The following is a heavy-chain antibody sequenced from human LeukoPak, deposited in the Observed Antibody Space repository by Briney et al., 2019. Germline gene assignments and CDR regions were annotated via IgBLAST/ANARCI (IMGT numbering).Heavy chain of an antibody. CDR2: ISAYNGDT. D-gene: IGHD2-15*01. Sequence: GASVKVSCKASVYTLTSFSVSWVRQAPGQGLEWMGWISAYNGDTNYAQKLQGRVTMATDTSTNTAYMELRSLRSDDTAVYYCARGDCSGGSCFLPEYFQHWGQGTLVTVSS. J-gene: IGHJ1*01. CDR1: VYTLTSFS. CDR3: ARGDCSGGSCFLPEYFQH. V-gene: IGHV1-18*01.